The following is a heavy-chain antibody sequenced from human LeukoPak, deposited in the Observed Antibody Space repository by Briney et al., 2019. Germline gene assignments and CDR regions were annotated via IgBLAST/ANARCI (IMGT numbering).Heavy chain of an antibody. CDR3: GRRSVIRITMIVVVIGARDAFDI. D-gene: IGHD3-22*01. CDR2: INHSGST. CDR1: GGSFSGYY. J-gene: IGHJ3*02. Sequence: SETLSLTCAVYGGSFSGYYWSWIRQPPGKGLEWIGEINHSGSTNYNPSLKSRVTISVDTSKNQFSLKLSSVTAADTAVYYCGRRSVIRITMIVVVIGARDAFDIWGQGTMVNGSS. V-gene: IGHV4-34*01.